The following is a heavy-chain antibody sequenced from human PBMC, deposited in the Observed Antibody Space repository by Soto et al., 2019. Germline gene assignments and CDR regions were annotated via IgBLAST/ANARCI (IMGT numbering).Heavy chain of an antibody. Sequence: QVQLVQSGAEVKYPGASVKVSCKTSGYTFTKYGVGWVRQAPGQGLEWMGWISGSSGNANYAEKVQGRITLTTDTSTSTAYIELRSLRSDDTAVYYCAREMAGPGGEYDYWGQGTLVTVSS. D-gene: IGHD3-16*01. CDR2: ISGSSGNA. CDR1: GYTFTKYG. CDR3: AREMAGPGGEYDY. J-gene: IGHJ4*02. V-gene: IGHV1-18*01.